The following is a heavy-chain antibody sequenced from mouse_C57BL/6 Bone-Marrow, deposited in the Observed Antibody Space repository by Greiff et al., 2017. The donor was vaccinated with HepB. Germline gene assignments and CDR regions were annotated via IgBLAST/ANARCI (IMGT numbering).Heavy chain of an antibody. CDR3: ARKGAGSSFYAMDY. D-gene: IGHD1-1*01. CDR2: IDPSDSYT. V-gene: IGHV1-69*01. CDR1: GYTFTSYW. J-gene: IGHJ4*01. Sequence: QVQLQQPGAELVMPGASVKLSCKASGYTFTSYWMHWVKQRPGQGLEWIGEIDPSDSYTNYNQKFKGKSTLTEDKSSSTAYMQLSSLTSEDSAVYYCARKGAGSSFYAMDYWGQGTSVTVSS.